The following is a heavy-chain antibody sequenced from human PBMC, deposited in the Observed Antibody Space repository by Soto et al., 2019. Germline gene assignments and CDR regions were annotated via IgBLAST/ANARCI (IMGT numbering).Heavy chain of an antibody. V-gene: IGHV1-69*13. CDR2: IIPIFGTA. CDR1: GSTFSGYA. Sequence: SVKVSCKASGSTFSGYAISWVRQAPGQGLEWMGGIIPIFGTANYAQKFQGRVTITADESTSTAYMELSSLRSEDTAVYYCARGKESQAGMDVWGQGTTVTVSS. J-gene: IGHJ6*02. CDR3: ARGKESQAGMDV.